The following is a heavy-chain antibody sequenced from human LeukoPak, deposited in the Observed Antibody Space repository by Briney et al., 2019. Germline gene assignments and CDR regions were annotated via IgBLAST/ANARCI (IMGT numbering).Heavy chain of an antibody. CDR1: GYTFSSYG. CDR3: GRDGDHCSSTSCYSWFDP. V-gene: IGHV1-18*01. J-gene: IGHJ5*01. Sequence: ASVKVSCKASGYTFSSYGISWVRQAPGQGLEWMGWISAYNGNTIYAQKLQGRVTMTTDTSTSTAYMELRSLRSDDTAVYSCGRDGDHCSSTSCYSWFDPWGQGTLVTVSS. D-gene: IGHD2-2*02. CDR2: ISAYNGNT.